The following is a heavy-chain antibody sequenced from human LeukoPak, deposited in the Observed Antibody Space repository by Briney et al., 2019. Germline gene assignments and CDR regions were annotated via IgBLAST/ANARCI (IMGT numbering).Heavy chain of an antibody. V-gene: IGHV1-2*02. Sequence: GASVKVSCKGSGYTFTGYYMHWVRQAPGQGLEWMGWINPNSGGTNYAHKFPGRVTRTRDTSISTAYMELSRLRSDDTAVYYCARGEGISITIFGVVLDYWGQGTLVTVPS. J-gene: IGHJ4*02. CDR2: INPNSGGT. D-gene: IGHD3-3*01. CDR1: GYTFTGYY. CDR3: ARGEGISITIFGVVLDY.